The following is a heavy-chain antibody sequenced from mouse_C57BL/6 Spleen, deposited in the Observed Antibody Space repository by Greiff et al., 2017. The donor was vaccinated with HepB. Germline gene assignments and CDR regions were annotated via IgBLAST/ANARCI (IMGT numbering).Heavy chain of an antibody. V-gene: IGHV5-16*01. J-gene: IGHJ1*03. CDR2: INYDGSST. D-gene: IGHD2-12*01. Sequence: VQLKESEGGLVQPGSSMKLSCTASGFTFSDYYMAWVRQVPEKGLEWVANINYDGSSTYYLDSLKSRFIISRDNAKNILYLQMSSLKSEDTATYYCARDHDGYFDVWGTGTTVTVPS. CDR1: GFTFSDYY. CDR3: ARDHDGYFDV.